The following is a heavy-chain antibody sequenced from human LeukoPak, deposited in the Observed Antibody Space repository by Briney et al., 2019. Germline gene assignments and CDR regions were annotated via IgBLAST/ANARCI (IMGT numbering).Heavy chain of an antibody. Sequence: PSETLSLTCAVYGGSFSGYYWSWIRQPPGKGLEWIGEINHSGSTNYNPSLKSRVTISVDTSKNQFSLKLSSVTAADTAVYYCARVRSVRVRGVTLGKTTPYFDYWGQGTLVTVSS. J-gene: IGHJ4*02. CDR2: INHSGST. V-gene: IGHV4-34*01. CDR1: GGSFSGYY. D-gene: IGHD3-10*01. CDR3: ARVRSVRVRGVTLGKTTPYFDY.